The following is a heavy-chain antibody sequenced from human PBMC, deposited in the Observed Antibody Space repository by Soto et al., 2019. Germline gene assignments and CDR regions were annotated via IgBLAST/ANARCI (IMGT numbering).Heavy chain of an antibody. CDR3: ARLPNKIVVVPAAMRGVRYYGMDV. J-gene: IGHJ6*02. CDR1: GYSFTSYW. V-gene: IGHV5-51*01. CDR2: IYSGDSDT. D-gene: IGHD2-2*01. Sequence: GESLKISCKGSGYSFTSYWIGWVRQMPGKGLEWMGIIYSGDSDTRYSPSFQGQVTISVDKSISTAYLQWSSLKASDTAMYYCARLPNKIVVVPAAMRGVRYYGMDVWGQGTTVTISS.